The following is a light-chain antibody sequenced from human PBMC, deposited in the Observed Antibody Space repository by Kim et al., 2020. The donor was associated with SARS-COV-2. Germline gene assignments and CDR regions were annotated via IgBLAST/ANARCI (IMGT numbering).Light chain of an antibody. V-gene: IGKV1-39*01. CDR3: QQSYSTPYT. Sequence: SASVVDRITITCRASQSISSYLNWYQQKPGKAPNLLISAASSLQSVVPSRFSGSGSGTDFTLTISSLQPEDFATYYCQQSYSTPYTFGQGTKLEI. CDR2: AAS. J-gene: IGKJ2*01. CDR1: QSISSY.